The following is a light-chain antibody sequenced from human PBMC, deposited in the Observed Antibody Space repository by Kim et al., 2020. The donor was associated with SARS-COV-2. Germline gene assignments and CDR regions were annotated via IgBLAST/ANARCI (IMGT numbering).Light chain of an antibody. CDR1: SSNTGAGSE. V-gene: IGLV1-40*01. Sequence: GVTTTSKAISSNTGAGSEVPWYQQLPGTAPNLLIYGDINRPSGVPDRFSGSKAGTSASLAITGLQTEDEADYYCQSYDNRLSGYVFGTGTKVTVL. CDR3: QSYDNRLSGYV. CDR2: GDI. J-gene: IGLJ1*01.